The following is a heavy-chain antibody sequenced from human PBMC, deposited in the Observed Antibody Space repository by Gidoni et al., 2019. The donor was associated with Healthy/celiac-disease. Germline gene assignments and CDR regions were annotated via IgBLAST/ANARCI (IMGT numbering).Heavy chain of an antibody. CDR2: INPNSGGT. CDR1: GDTLTGYY. V-gene: IGHV1-2*02. J-gene: IGHJ6*04. Sequence: QVKLVQSGAEVKKPGASVKVSCKASGDTLTGYYMNWVRQAPGQGLEWMGWINPNSGGTHYAQKFQVRVTMTRDTSISTAYIGLSRLRSDDTAVYYCARTRVSRYYYYGMDVWGKGTTVTVSS. D-gene: IGHD6-13*01. CDR3: ARTRVSRYYYYGMDV.